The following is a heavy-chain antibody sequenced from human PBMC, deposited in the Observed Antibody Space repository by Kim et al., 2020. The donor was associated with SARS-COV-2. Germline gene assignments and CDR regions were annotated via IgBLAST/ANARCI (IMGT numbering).Heavy chain of an antibody. V-gene: IGHV1-69*13. Sequence: SVKVSCKASGGTFSSYAISWVRQAPGQGLEWMGGIIPIFGTANYAQKFQGRVTITADESTSTAYMELSSLRSEDTAVYYCARGIVVVPAAIVGYYGMDVWGQGTTVTVSS. D-gene: IGHD2-2*01. J-gene: IGHJ6*02. CDR1: GGTFSSYA. CDR2: IIPIFGTA. CDR3: ARGIVVVPAAIVGYYGMDV.